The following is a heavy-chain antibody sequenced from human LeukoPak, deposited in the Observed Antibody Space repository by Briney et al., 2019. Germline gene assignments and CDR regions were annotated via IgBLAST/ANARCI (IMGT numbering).Heavy chain of an antibody. J-gene: IGHJ4*02. D-gene: IGHD3-10*01. CDR3: ARVAWDSGNFPFRNRPHGGPFDY. V-gene: IGHV4-34*01. Sequence: KSSETLSLTCAVYGGSFSGYYWSWIRQPPGKGLEWIGEINHSGSTNYNPSLKSRLTMSIVTSKNQFSLRLISMTAADTGTYYCARVAWDSGNFPFRNRPHGGPFDYWGQGIMVTVSS. CDR2: INHSGST. CDR1: GGSFSGYY.